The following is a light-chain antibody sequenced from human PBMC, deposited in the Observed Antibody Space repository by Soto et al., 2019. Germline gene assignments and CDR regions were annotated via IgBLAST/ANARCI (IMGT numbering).Light chain of an antibody. CDR2: DVN. Sequence: QSALTQPRSVSASPGQSVTISCTGTSSDVGDYNYVSWYQEHPGKAPKLMIYDVNKRPSGVPDRFSGSKSGNTASLTISGLQAEDEADYYCCSYAGSYTLGVFGGGTQLTVL. V-gene: IGLV2-11*01. J-gene: IGLJ7*01. CDR1: SSDVGDYNY. CDR3: CSYAGSYTLGV.